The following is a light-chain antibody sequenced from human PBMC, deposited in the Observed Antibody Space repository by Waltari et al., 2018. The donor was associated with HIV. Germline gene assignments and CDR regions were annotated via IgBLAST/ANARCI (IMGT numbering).Light chain of an antibody. Sequence: QSVLTQPPSVSGAPGPRVTISCTGTNSNIGAGYDVHWYQHIPGTAPKLLSYGNTKRPLGVPDRISGSKSATSASLAITGLQAEDEGDYYCQSYDSSLSGPIFGGGTKLTVL. CDR3: QSYDSSLSGPI. V-gene: IGLV1-40*01. J-gene: IGLJ2*01. CDR1: NSNIGAGYD. CDR2: GNT.